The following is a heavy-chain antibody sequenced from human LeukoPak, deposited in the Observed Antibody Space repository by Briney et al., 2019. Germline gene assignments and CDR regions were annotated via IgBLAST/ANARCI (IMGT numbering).Heavy chain of an antibody. D-gene: IGHD6-19*01. Sequence: SETLSLTCTVSGYSISSGYYWGWIRQPPGKGLEWIGEINHSGSTNYNPSLKSRVTISVDTSRNQFSLQLNSVTPEDTAVYYCARGTGWPQFDYWGQGTLVTVSS. CDR1: GYSISSGYY. CDR3: ARGTGWPQFDY. CDR2: INHSGST. V-gene: IGHV4-38-2*02. J-gene: IGHJ4*02.